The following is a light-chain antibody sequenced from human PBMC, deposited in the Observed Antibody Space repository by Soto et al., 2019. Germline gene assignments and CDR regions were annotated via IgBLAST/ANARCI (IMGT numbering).Light chain of an antibody. J-gene: IGKJ5*01. CDR3: QQRSNWPIT. CDR2: DAS. CDR1: QTVRNNY. V-gene: IGKV3D-20*02. Sequence: EIVLTQSPGTLSLSPGERATLSCRASQTVRNNYLAWYQQKPGQAPRLLIYDASSRATGIPDRFSGSGSGTDFTLTISSLEPEDFAVYYCQQRSNWPITFGQGTRLE.